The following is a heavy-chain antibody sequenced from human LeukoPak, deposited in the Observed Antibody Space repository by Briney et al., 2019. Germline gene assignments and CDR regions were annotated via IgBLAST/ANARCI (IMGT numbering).Heavy chain of an antibody. CDR2: IKQGGNEK. CDR1: GFIFRNHW. V-gene: IGHV3-7*01. D-gene: IGHD4-11*01. CDR3: ARGPNYGNRVDYFDY. Sequence: GGSLRLSCAASGFIFRNHWMSWVRQVPGRGLEWVAHIKQGGNEKHYVDSVEGRFTLSRDDSKNSLYLQMNSLRVDDSAVYYCARGPNYGNRVDYFDYWGQGTLVTVSS. J-gene: IGHJ4*02.